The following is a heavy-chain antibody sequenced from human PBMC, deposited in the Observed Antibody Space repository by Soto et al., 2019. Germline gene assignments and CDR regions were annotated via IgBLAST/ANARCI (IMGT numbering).Heavy chain of an antibody. CDR2: RYYSEST. J-gene: IGHJ4*02. Sequence: SETLSLTCTVSGGSITTGGYYWSWIRQLPGKGLEWIGHRYYSESTYYNPSLKSRVSISLDTSKNQFSLKLSFVTAADTAMYYGARTSVRVGTGSRGFLDYGGKGTRFTV. D-gene: IGHD2-2*01. CDR3: ARTSVRVGTGSRGFLDY. V-gene: IGHV4-31*03. CDR1: GGSITTGGYY.